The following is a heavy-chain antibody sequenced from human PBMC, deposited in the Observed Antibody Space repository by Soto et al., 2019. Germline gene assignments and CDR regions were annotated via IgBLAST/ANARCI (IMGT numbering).Heavy chain of an antibody. Sequence: EVQLLESGGGLVQPGGSLRLSCAKSGFTLSSYSMSWVRQAPGKGLEWVSGISGSGASTYYADSVKGRFTISRDTSKNTLYLQMNSLRAEDTAMYYCAKGLVIVGATSSAFDIWGQGTMVTVSS. CDR3: AKGLVIVGATSSAFDI. CDR1: GFTLSSYS. CDR2: ISGSGAST. V-gene: IGHV3-23*01. J-gene: IGHJ3*02. D-gene: IGHD1-26*01.